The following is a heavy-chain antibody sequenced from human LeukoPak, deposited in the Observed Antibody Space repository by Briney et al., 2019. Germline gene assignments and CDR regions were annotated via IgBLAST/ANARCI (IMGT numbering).Heavy chain of an antibody. CDR2: ISAYNGNT. D-gene: IGHD6-13*01. Sequence: ASVKVSCKASGYTFTGYYMHWVRQAPGQGLEWMGWISAYNGNTNYAQKLQGRVTMTTDTSTSTAYMELRSLRSDDTAVYYCARGGRGKAAGSIDYWGQGTLVTVSS. J-gene: IGHJ4*02. V-gene: IGHV1-18*04. CDR1: GYTFTGYY. CDR3: ARGGRGKAAGSIDY.